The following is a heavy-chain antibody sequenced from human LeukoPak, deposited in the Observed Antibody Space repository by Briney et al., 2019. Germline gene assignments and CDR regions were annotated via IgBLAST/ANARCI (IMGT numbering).Heavy chain of an antibody. CDR3: AGRTNSPHDYFDY. CDR2: IYSGGGT. V-gene: IGHV3-66*02. D-gene: IGHD2-21*01. J-gene: IGHJ4*02. CDR1: GFTASINN. Sequence: GGSLRLSCAASGFTASINNMSSVRQAPGKGLEWGTVIYSGGGTYHATSVTGRFTISRDITKNTLYLQMNSLRAEDTAVYFCAGRTNSPHDYFDYWGQGTLVTVSS.